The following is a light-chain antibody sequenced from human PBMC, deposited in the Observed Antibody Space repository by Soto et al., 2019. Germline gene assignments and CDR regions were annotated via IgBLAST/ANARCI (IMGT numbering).Light chain of an antibody. CDR1: SSNIGNNA. CDR3: AAWGDSLKGVV. V-gene: IGLV1-36*01. Sequence: QSVLTQPPSVSEAPRQRVSISCSGSSSNIGNNAVNWYQQLPGKAPKLLIYYDDQLPSGVSDRFSGSKSGTSASLAISGLQSADEEDYYCAAWGDSLKGVVFGGGTKLTVL. J-gene: IGLJ2*01. CDR2: YDD.